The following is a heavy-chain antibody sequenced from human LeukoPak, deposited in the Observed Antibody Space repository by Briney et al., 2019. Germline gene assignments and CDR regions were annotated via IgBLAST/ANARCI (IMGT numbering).Heavy chain of an antibody. CDR1: GGTFSSYA. CDR2: IIPIFGTA. V-gene: IGHV1-69*06. D-gene: IGHD3-3*01. J-gene: IGHJ4*02. CDR3: ARGPTIFGVVPPYFDY. Sequence: SVKVSCKASGGTFSSYAISWVRQAPGQGLEWMGGIIPIFGTANYAQKFQGRVTITADKSTSTAYMELSSLRSEDTAVYYCARGPTIFGVVPPYFDYWGQGTLVTVSS.